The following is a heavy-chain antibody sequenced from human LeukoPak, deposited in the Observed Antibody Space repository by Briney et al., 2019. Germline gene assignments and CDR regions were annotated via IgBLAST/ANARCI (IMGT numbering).Heavy chain of an antibody. V-gene: IGHV4-4*07. J-gene: IGHJ4*02. Sequence: SETLSLTCTVSGGSISTYSWNWIRQPAGKGLEWIGRIFDSGTTNYNPSLKSRVTISVGTSKNQFSLKLSSVTAADTAVYYCASLRGKNFDYWGQGTLVTVSS. CDR2: IFDSGTT. CDR3: ASLRGKNFDY. CDR1: GGSISTYS. D-gene: IGHD3-16*01.